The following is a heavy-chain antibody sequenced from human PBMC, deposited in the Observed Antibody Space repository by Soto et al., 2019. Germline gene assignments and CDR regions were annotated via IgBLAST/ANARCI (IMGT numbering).Heavy chain of an antibody. CDR3: GRGPSPRAPAGGTPYYYAMDV. CDR2: MNPINGAT. Sequence: QVQLVQSGAEVKQSGASVKVSCKASGYDFTAYDINWVRQASGQGLEWMGWMNPINGATGSARRFQGRVARTRNTATGTAYLELTSLRSDDTAVYYCGRGPSPRAPAGGTPYYYAMDVWGQGTTVTVSS. CDR1: GYDFTAYD. D-gene: IGHD6-13*01. V-gene: IGHV1-8*02. J-gene: IGHJ6*02.